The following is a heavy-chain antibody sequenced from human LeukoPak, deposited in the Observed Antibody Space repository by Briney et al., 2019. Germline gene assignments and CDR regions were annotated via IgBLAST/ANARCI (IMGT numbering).Heavy chain of an antibody. CDR1: GGSISTGDYY. Sequence: SETLSHTCAVSGGSISTGDYYWSWIRQPPGRGLEWIGYIYYSGSTYYNPSLKSRVTLSVDTSKNQFSLNLSSVTAADTAVYYCARATYQVVSRWFDPWGQGTLVTVSS. CDR3: ARATYQVVSRWFDP. J-gene: IGHJ5*02. CDR2: IYYSGST. D-gene: IGHD2-2*01. V-gene: IGHV4-30-4*01.